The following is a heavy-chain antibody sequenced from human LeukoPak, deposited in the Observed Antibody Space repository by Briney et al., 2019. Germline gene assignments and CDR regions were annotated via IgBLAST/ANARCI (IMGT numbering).Heavy chain of an antibody. CDR2: IYYSGST. Sequence: SETLSLTCTVSGGSISSSSYYWGWIRQPPGKGLEWIGSIYYSGSTYYNPSLKSRVTISVDTSKNQFSLKLSSVTAADTAVYYCARVAWNDDDYWGQGTLVTVSS. V-gene: IGHV4-39*07. D-gene: IGHD1-1*01. CDR3: ARVAWNDDDY. J-gene: IGHJ4*02. CDR1: GGSISSSSYY.